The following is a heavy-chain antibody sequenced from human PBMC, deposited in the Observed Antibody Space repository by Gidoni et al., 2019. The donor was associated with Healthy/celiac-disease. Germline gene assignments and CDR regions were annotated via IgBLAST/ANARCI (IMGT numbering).Heavy chain of an antibody. CDR1: GYTFTGYY. D-gene: IGHD5-18*01. CDR2: INPKSGGT. V-gene: IGHV1-2*02. Sequence: QVQLVQSGAEVKKPGASVKVSCKASGYTFTGYYMHWVRQAPGQGLEWMGWINPKSGGTNYAQKFQGRVTMTRDTSISTAYMELSRLRSDDTAVYYCARGVQLWPNDYWGQGTLVTVSS. CDR3: ARGVQLWPNDY. J-gene: IGHJ4*02.